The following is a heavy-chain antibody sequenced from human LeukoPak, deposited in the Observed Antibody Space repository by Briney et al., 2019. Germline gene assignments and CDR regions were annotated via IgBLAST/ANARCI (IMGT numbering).Heavy chain of an antibody. D-gene: IGHD3-3*01. J-gene: IGHJ3*02. Sequence: SETQSLTCIVSGGPISVDYWNWVRQAPGKGLEWIGYIYYTGRTKYNPSLASRLTISIDTSKSQFSLRLSSVTAADTAVYYCARGKRLTIFGVVIRRVFAFDIWGQGTMVTVSS. CDR2: IYYTGRT. CDR1: GGPISVDY. CDR3: ARGKRLTIFGVVIRRVFAFDI. V-gene: IGHV4-59*12.